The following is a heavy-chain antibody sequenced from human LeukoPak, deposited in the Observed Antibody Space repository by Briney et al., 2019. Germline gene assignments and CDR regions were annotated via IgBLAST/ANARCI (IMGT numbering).Heavy chain of an antibody. CDR2: ISYDGSNK. D-gene: IGHD3-3*01. CDR1: GFTFSNYG. J-gene: IGHJ4*02. CDR3: AKGSDSFWSGYSPTRS. Sequence: GGSLRLSCAASGFTFSNYGMHWVRQAPGKGLEWVAVISYDGSNKYYADSVKGRFTISRDNSKNTLYLQMNSLRAEDTAVYYCAKGSDSFWSGYSPTRSWGQGTLVTVSS. V-gene: IGHV3-30*18.